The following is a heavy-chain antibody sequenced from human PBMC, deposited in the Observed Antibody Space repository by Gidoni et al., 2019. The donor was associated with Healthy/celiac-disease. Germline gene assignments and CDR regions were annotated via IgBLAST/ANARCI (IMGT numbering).Heavy chain of an antibody. Sequence: SWIRQPPGKGLEWIGYIYYSGSTNYNPSLKSRVTISVDTSKNQFSLKLSSVTAADTAVYYCARDLGIGGYYFDYWGQGTLVTVSS. V-gene: IGHV4-59*01. D-gene: IGHD3-3*01. CDR3: ARDLGIGGYYFDY. CDR2: IYYSGST. J-gene: IGHJ4*02.